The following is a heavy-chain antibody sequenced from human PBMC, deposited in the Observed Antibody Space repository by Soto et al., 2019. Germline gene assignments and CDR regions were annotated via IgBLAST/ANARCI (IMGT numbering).Heavy chain of an antibody. V-gene: IGHV1-24*01. Sequence: ASVKVSCKVSGYTLTELSMHWVRQAPGKGLEWMGGFDPEDGETIYAQKFQGRVTMTEDTSTDTAYMELSSLRSEDTAVYYCATYYYDSSGYFPFDYWGQGTLVTVS. CDR2: FDPEDGET. CDR3: ATYYYDSSGYFPFDY. J-gene: IGHJ4*02. D-gene: IGHD3-22*01. CDR1: GYTLTELS.